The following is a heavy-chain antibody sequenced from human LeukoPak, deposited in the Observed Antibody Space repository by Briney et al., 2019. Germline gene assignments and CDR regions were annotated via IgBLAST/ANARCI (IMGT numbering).Heavy chain of an antibody. Sequence: RPSETLSLTCTVSGGSISSYYWSWIRQPAGKGLEWIGRIYSSGTTNHNPSLKSRVTVSVDTSKNQFSLKLSSVTAADTAVYYCARVAYGDYYFDYWGQGTLVTVSS. CDR3: ARVAYGDYYFDY. CDR1: GGSISSYY. CDR2: IYSSGTT. D-gene: IGHD4-17*01. V-gene: IGHV4-4*07. J-gene: IGHJ4*02.